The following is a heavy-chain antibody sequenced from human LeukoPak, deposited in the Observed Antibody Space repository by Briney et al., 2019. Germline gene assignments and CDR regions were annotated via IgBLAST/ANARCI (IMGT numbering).Heavy chain of an antibody. CDR3: AKDCDYGDYAVDY. CDR1: GFTFSTYG. D-gene: IGHD4-17*01. CDR2: ISYDGSYK. V-gene: IGHV3-30*18. Sequence: GGSLRLSCAASGFTFSTYGMHWVRQAPGKGLEWVAFISYDGSYKYYADSVKGRFTISRDSSKNTLYLQMNSLRAEDTAVYYCAKDCDYGDYAVDYWGQGTLVTVSS. J-gene: IGHJ4*02.